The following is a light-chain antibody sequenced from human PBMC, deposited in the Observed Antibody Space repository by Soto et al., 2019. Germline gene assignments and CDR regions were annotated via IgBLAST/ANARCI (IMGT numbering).Light chain of an antibody. Sequence: MTQSPSTLSASVGDRVTITCRASQGLGSNLAWYQQRPGQAPRLLIYAASTRATGVPARFSASGSGTEFTLTISSLRSEDFAIYYCHQYDRWPPETFGQGTKLEIK. J-gene: IGKJ2*01. CDR3: HQYDRWPPET. CDR2: AAS. V-gene: IGKV3-15*01. CDR1: QGLGSN.